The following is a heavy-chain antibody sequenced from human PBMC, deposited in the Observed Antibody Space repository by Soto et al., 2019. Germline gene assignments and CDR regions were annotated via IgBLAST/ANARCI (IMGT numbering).Heavy chain of an antibody. J-gene: IGHJ4*02. V-gene: IGHV4-59*01. CDR3: ARHNSYAIDY. Sequence: SETLSLTCTVSGTSISSYYWSWIRQPPGKGLEWIANIHYSGTTNYNPSLASRVTLSVDTSKNQFSLKMTSVTAADRAMYFCARHNSYAIDYWGRGTLVTVSS. CDR1: GTSISSYY. D-gene: IGHD2-8*01. CDR2: IHYSGTT.